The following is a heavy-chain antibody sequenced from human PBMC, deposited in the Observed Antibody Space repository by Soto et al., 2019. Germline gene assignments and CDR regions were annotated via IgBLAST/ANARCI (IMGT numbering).Heavy chain of an antibody. V-gene: IGHV3-30*18. CDR1: GCTFISYG. J-gene: IGHJ4*02. D-gene: IGHD1-1*01. CDR3: AKGDWNYYDY. CDR2: ISYDGSNK. Sequence: GGSLRLSCAASGCTFISYGMHWVRQAPGKGLEWVAVISYDGSNKYYADSVKGRFTISRDNSKNTLYLQMNSLRAEDTAVYYCAKGDWNYYDYWGQGTLVTAPQ.